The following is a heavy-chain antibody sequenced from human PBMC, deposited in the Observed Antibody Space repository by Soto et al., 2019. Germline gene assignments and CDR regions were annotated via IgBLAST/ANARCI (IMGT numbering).Heavy chain of an antibody. CDR2: ISWNSGSI. Sequence: GGSLRLSCAASGFTFDDYAMHWVRQAPGKGLEWVSGISWNSGSIGYADSVKGRFTISRDNAKNSLYLQMNSLRAEDTALYYCAKGVVNWFDPWGQGTLVTVSS. J-gene: IGHJ5*02. V-gene: IGHV3-9*01. D-gene: IGHD2-15*01. CDR1: GFTFDDYA. CDR3: AKGVVNWFDP.